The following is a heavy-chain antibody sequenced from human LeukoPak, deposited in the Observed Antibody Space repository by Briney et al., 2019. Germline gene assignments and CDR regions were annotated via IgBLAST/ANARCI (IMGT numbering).Heavy chain of an antibody. J-gene: IGHJ6*03. CDR3: ARTEGEDYDFWNDIYYYYMDV. V-gene: IGHV1-8*01. D-gene: IGHD3-3*01. CDR2: MNPNSGNT. CDR1: GYTFTSYD. Sequence: ASVKVSCKASGYTFTSYDINWVRQATGQGLEWMGWMNPNSGNTGYAQKFQGRVTMTRDASISTAYMELSSLTSEDTAVYYRARTEGEDYDFWNDIYYYYMDVWGKGTTVTVSS.